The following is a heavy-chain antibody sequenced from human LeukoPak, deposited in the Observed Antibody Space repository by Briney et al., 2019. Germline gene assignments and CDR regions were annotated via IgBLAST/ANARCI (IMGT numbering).Heavy chain of an antibody. V-gene: IGHV1-46*01. Sequence: ASVKVSCKASGYSFTSHYMHCVRQAPGQGLEWLGLINPTGSSTLYAQKFQGRVTMTRDMSTTTDYMELSSLRSDDTAVYYCARDNSVGDVAWWFDPWGQGTLVTVSS. CDR2: INPTGSST. CDR3: ARDNSVGDVAWWFDP. J-gene: IGHJ5*02. D-gene: IGHD1-26*01. CDR1: GYSFTSHY.